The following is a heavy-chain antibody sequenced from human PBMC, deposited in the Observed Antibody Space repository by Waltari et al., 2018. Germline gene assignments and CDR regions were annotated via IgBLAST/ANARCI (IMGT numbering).Heavy chain of an antibody. V-gene: IGHV1-2*02. CDR1: GYTFTGYY. D-gene: IGHD3-22*01. CDR3: ARAGYYYDSSGDFDY. J-gene: IGHJ4*02. Sequence: QVQLVQSGAEVKKPGASVKVSCKASGYTFTGYYMHWVRQAPGQGLEWMGWINPNSGGTNYAQKFQGRVTMTRDTSISTAYMELSRLRSDDTAVYYCARAGYYYDSSGDFDYWGQGTLVTVSS. CDR2: INPNSGGT.